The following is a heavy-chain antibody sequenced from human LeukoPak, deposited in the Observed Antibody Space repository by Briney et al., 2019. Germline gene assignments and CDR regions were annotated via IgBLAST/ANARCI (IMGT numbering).Heavy chain of an antibody. D-gene: IGHD5-12*01. Sequence: GASVKVSCKASGYTFTSYGISWVRQVPGQGLEWMGWISAYTGNTNYAQNLQGRVTITADKSTSTAYMELSSLRSEDTAVYYCARDPDAEGYGGYYFDYWGQGTLVTVSS. V-gene: IGHV1-18*01. CDR3: ARDPDAEGYGGYYFDY. CDR1: GYTFTSYG. J-gene: IGHJ4*02. CDR2: ISAYTGNT.